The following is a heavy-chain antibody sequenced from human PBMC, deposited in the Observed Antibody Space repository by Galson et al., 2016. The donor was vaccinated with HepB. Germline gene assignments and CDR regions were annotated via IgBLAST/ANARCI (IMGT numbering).Heavy chain of an antibody. Sequence: SLRLSCAASGFTFSSYAMHWVRQAPGKGLEWVAVISYDGGNKYYADSVKGRFTISRDNSKNTLYLQMNSLRAEDTAVYYCARDLTGIYGMDVWGQGTTVTVSS. V-gene: IGHV3-30-3*01. CDR3: ARDLTGIYGMDV. J-gene: IGHJ6*02. CDR1: GFTFSSYA. D-gene: IGHD1-20*01. CDR2: ISYDGGNK.